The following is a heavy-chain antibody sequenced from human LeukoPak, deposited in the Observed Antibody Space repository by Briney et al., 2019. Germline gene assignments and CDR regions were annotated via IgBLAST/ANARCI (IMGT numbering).Heavy chain of an antibody. V-gene: IGHV3-23*01. CDR2: ISGSDGST. D-gene: IGHD2-2*01. J-gene: IGHJ6*02. CDR3: AKGSSTSCYSRLDV. CDR1: GFTFSSYA. Sequence: PGGSLRLSCAASGFTFSSYAMTWVRQAPGKGLEWVSVISGSDGSTYYAGSVRGRFTISRDNSKNTLYLQLNSLRAEDTAVYYCAKGSSTSCYSRLDVWGQGTTVTASS.